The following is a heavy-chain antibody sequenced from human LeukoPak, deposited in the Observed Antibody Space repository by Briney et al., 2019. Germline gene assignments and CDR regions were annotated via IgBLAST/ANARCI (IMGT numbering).Heavy chain of an antibody. J-gene: IGHJ4*02. D-gene: IGHD2/OR15-2a*01. V-gene: IGHV3-48*01. Sequence: GGSLRLSCAASGFTFSSYSMNWVRQAPGKGLEWVSYISSSSSTIYYADSVKGRFTISRDNAKNSLYLQMNSLRAEDTAVYYCARGGEYDPGYFDYWGQGTLVTVSS. CDR3: ARGGEYDPGYFDY. CDR2: ISSSSSTI. CDR1: GFTFSSYS.